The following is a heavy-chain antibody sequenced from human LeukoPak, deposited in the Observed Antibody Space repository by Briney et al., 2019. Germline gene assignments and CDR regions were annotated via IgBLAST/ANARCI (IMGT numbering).Heavy chain of an antibody. J-gene: IGHJ4*02. CDR1: GFTFSTYS. CDR2: ISSTYDI. CDR3: ARALGGYVVGGIGTHY. V-gene: IGHV3-21*05. Sequence: GGSLRLSCAASGFTFSTYSINWVRQAPGKGLEWVSYISSTYDIYYADSVRGRFTISGDNAKNSLYLQMNSLRAEDTAVYYCARALGGYVVGGIGTHYWGQGTLVTVSS. D-gene: IGHD5-12*01.